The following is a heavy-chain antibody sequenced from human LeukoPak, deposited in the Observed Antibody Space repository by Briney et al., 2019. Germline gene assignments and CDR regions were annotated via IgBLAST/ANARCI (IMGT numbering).Heavy chain of an antibody. CDR3: ATDSSLYNIAVAAFDY. J-gene: IGHJ4*02. CDR1: GYTFTGYY. CDR2: FDPEDGET. V-gene: IGHV1-24*01. D-gene: IGHD6-19*01. Sequence: ASVKVSCKASGYTFTGYYMHWVRQAPGKGLEWMGGFDPEDGETIYAQKFQGRVTMTEDTSTDTAYMELSSLRSEDTAVYYCATDSSLYNIAVAAFDYWGQGTLVTVSS.